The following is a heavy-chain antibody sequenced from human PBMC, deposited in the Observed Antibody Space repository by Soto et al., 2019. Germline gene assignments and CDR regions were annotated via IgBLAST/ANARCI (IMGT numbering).Heavy chain of an antibody. V-gene: IGHV3-30-3*01. J-gene: IGHJ6*02. CDR3: ARSSVTIFGVKYYYYYGMDV. D-gene: IGHD3-3*01. CDR2: ISYDGSNK. CDR1: GFTFSSYA. Sequence: GGSLRLSCAASGFTFSSYAMHWVRQAPGKGLEWVAVISYDGSNKYYADSVKGRFTISRDNSKNTLYLQMNSLRAEDTAVYYCARSSVTIFGVKYYYYYGMDVWGQGTTVTVSS.